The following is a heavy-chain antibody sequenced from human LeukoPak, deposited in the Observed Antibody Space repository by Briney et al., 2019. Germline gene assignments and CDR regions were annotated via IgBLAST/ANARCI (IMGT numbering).Heavy chain of an antibody. CDR1: GFTFSSYS. CDR2: ISGSSSTI. CDR3: ARGSTYYDSSGQVPFDY. V-gene: IGHV3-48*01. D-gene: IGHD3-22*01. J-gene: IGHJ4*02. Sequence: GGSLRLSRAASGFTFSSYSMNWVRQAPGKGLEWGSYISGSSSTIYYADSVKGRFTISRDNGKNTLYLQMNSLRAEDTAVYHCARGSTYYDSSGQVPFDYWGQGTLVTVSS.